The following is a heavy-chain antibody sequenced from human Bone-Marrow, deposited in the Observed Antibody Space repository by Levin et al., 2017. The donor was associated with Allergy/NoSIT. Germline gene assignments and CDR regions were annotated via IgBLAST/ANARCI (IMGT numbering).Heavy chain of an antibody. J-gene: IGHJ4*02. CDR2: INTNTGNP. CDR3: ARGWEQWLVPAEFPFDY. CDR1: GYTFTSYA. Sequence: ASVKVSCKASGYTFTSYAMNWVRQAPGQGLEWMGWINTNTGNPTYAQGFTGRFVFSLDTSVSTAYLQICSLKAEDTAVYYCARGWEQWLVPAEFPFDYWGQGTLVTVSS. D-gene: IGHD6-19*01. V-gene: IGHV7-4-1*01.